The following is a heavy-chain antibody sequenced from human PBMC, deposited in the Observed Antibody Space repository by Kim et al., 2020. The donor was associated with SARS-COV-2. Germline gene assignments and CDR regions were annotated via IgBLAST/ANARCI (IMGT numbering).Heavy chain of an antibody. CDR1: GFTFSSYS. CDR3: ARDRGYGDYGSDY. Sequence: GGSLRLSCAASGFTFSSYSMNWVRQAPGKGLEWVSSISSSSSYIYYADSVKGRFTISRDNAKNSLYLQMNSLRAEDTAVYYCARDRGYGDYGSDYWGQGTLVTVSS. D-gene: IGHD4-17*01. CDR2: ISSSSSYI. J-gene: IGHJ4*02. V-gene: IGHV3-21*01.